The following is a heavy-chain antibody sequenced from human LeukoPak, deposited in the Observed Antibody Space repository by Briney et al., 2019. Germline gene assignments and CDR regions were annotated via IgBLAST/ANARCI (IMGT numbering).Heavy chain of an antibody. CDR2: INWNGGST. D-gene: IGHD6-6*01. CDR1: GFTFDDYG. V-gene: IGHV3-20*04. Sequence: PGGSLRLSCAASGFTFDDYGMSWVRQAPGKGLEWVSGINWNGGSTGYADSAKGRFTISRDNAKNSLYLQMNSLRAEDTAVYYCARGDGSSSGLYFDSWGRGTLVTVSS. J-gene: IGHJ4*02. CDR3: ARGDGSSSGLYFDS.